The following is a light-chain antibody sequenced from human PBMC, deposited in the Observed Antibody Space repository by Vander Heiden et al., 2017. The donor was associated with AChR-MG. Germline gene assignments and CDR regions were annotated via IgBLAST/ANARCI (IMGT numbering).Light chain of an antibody. Sequence: EIVLTQSPATLSLSPGERATLSCRASYSVTGYLAWYQQKPGQAPRLLIFDTSNRATGIPARFSGSGSGTDFTLTISSLEPEDFAVYYCQQRSNWPPTFGQGTTLEIK. CDR2: DTS. CDR1: YSVTGY. J-gene: IGKJ2*01. CDR3: QQRSNWPPT. V-gene: IGKV3-11*01.